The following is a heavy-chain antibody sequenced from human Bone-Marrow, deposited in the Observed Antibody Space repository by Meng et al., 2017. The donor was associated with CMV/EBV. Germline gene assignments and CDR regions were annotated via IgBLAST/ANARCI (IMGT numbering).Heavy chain of an antibody. Sequence: GESLKISCAASGFTFNVYSLNWVRQAPGRGLEWISYISRSSSIYYADSVKGRFTISRDNAKNSLYLQMNSLRVEDTAVYYFARTEVPYYYYYGIDVWGQGTTVTVSS. CDR2: ISRSSSI. CDR1: GFTFNVYS. D-gene: IGHD1-1*01. CDR3: ARTEVPYYYYYGIDV. V-gene: IGHV3-69-1*01. J-gene: IGHJ6*02.